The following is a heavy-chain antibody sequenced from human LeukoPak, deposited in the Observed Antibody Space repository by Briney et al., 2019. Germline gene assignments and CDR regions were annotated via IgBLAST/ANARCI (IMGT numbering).Heavy chain of an antibody. V-gene: IGHV3-33*06. D-gene: IGHD5-18*01. CDR1: GFTFSSSA. J-gene: IGHJ6*02. Sequence: PGGSLRLSCTASGFTFSSSAMHWVRQTPGKGLEWVSIIWHDGSRTYYADSVKGRFTISRENSKNTLYLQMNSLRAEDTAVYYCAKQTPTVDTAMVRAPDYGGTHYYYYGMDVWGQGTTVTVSS. CDR3: AKQTPTVDTAMVRAPDYGGTHYYYYGMDV. CDR2: IWHDGSRT.